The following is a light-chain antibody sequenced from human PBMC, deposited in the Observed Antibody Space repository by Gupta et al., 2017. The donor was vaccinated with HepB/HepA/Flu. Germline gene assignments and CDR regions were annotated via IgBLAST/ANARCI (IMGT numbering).Light chain of an antibody. CDR1: SSNIGSNN. CDR2: SNN. Sequence: QSVLTQPPAGSGTPGRRVTIPCSGSSSNIGSNNVNWYHHHPATAPNLLIYSNNHRPSGVPDRFSGSKSGTSASLSTSGLQAEDEADYYCAAWYDSLNGVVFGGGTKLTVL. CDR3: AAWYDSLNGVV. J-gene: IGLJ2*01. V-gene: IGLV1-44*01.